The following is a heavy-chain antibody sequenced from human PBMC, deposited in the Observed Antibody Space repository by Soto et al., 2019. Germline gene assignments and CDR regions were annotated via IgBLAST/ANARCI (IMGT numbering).Heavy chain of an antibody. CDR3: ARLLHDTSGYYGFDY. J-gene: IGHJ4*02. D-gene: IGHD3-22*01. CDR2: IEYSGTT. V-gene: IGHV4-39*01. Sequence: PGRVLECIGSIEYSGTTYDNPSLKSRVTISADTSKNQCSLKLSSVTAADTALYFCARLLHDTSGYYGFDYWGQRSLVTVPS.